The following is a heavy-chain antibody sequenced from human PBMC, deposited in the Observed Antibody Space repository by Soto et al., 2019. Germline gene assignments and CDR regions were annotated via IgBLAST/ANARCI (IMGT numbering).Heavy chain of an antibody. D-gene: IGHD3-9*01. Sequence: EVQLVESGGGLVQPGGSLRLSCAASGFTFSDYSMNWVRQSPGKGLEWVSYISSSSTIYYADSVKGRFTISRDNAKNSLYLQMNSLRAEDTAVYYCARVGWGDIRLAFDYWGQGTLVTVSS. CDR3: ARVGWGDIRLAFDY. CDR1: GFTFSDYS. V-gene: IGHV3-48*01. J-gene: IGHJ4*02. CDR2: ISSSSTI.